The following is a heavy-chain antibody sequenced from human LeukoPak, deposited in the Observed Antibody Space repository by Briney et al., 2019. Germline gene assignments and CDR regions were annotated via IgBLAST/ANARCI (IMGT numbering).Heavy chain of an antibody. J-gene: IGHJ5*02. CDR3: AHRSGSYYLSYNWFDP. V-gene: IGHV2-5*01. D-gene: IGHD1-26*01. CDR1: GFSLSTSGVG. Sequence: SGPTLVKPTETLTLTCTFSGFSLSTSGVGVGWIRKPPGKALEWLALIYWNDDKRYSPSLKSRLTITKDTSKNQVVLTMTNMDPVDTATYYCAHRSGSYYLSYNWFDPWGQGTLVTVSS. CDR2: IYWNDDK.